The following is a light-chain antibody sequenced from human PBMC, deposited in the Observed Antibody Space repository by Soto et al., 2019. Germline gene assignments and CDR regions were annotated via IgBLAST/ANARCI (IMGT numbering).Light chain of an antibody. CDR2: AAS. Sequence: QMTQSPSSLSASVGDRVTITCRASQSISTYLNWYQQKPGKAPKLLIYAASSLQSGVPSRFSGSGSGTDFTLTITSLQPEDFATYYCQQSYSAPGTFGQGTKLEIK. CDR1: QSISTY. V-gene: IGKV1-39*01. CDR3: QQSYSAPGT. J-gene: IGKJ2*01.